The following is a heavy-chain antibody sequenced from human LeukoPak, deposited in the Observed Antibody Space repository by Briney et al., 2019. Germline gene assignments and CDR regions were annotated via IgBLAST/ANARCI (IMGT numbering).Heavy chain of an antibody. V-gene: IGHV3-30*01. D-gene: IGHD6-13*01. CDR1: GFTFSSYT. J-gene: IGHJ4*02. CDR3: AKEGGAAAYYFDY. Sequence: GRSLRLSCAASGFTFSSYTMHWVRQAPGKGLEWVAVISYDGSNKYYADSVKGRFTISRDNSKNTLYLRMNSLRAEDTAVYYCAKEGGAAAYYFDYWGQGTLVTVSS. CDR2: ISYDGSNK.